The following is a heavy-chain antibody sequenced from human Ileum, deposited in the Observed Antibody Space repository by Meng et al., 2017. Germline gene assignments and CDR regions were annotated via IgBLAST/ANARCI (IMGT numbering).Heavy chain of an antibody. CDR3: ARVAAAGRY. V-gene: IGHV1-69*06. CDR2: IIRIFGSA. D-gene: IGHD6-13*01. CDR1: GGTFRSCA. Sequence: VKSEDDGGETRASLKVPCKGSGGTFRSCAISSVPEAHGQGLEWTGGIIRIFGSADYAQKFQGRPTITADKSTCTAYMEVRSLSSEHPAVYYCARVAAAGRYWGQGTLVTVSS. J-gene: IGHJ4*02.